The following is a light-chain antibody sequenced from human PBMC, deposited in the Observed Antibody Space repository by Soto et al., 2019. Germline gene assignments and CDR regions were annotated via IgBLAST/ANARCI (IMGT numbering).Light chain of an antibody. CDR1: QAISTY. J-gene: IGKJ1*01. V-gene: IGKV1-27*01. CDR2: AAS. Sequence: DIQLTQSPSSLSASVGDRVTITCRASQAISTYLVWYQQKPGTVPKLLIFAASTLPSGVPSRFSGSGSGTDFTLTISSLQPEDVATYYCQKYNGAPWTFGQGTKVEIK. CDR3: QKYNGAPWT.